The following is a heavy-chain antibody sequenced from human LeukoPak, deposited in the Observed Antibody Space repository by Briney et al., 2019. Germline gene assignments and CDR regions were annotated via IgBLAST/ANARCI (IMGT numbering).Heavy chain of an antibody. CDR3: ARSVYYDSSGYAGSDY. D-gene: IGHD3-22*01. J-gene: IGHJ4*02. Sequence: ASLKVSCKASGYTFTSSGISWVRQAPGQGLEWMGWISAYNGNTNYAQKLQGRVTMTTDTSTSTAYMELRSLRSDDTAVYYCARSVYYDSSGYAGSDYWGQGTLVTVSS. CDR2: ISAYNGNT. V-gene: IGHV1-18*01. CDR1: GYTFTSSG.